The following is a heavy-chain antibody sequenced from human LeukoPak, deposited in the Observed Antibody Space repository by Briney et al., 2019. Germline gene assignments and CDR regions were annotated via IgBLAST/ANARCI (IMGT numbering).Heavy chain of an antibody. CDR2: FSLGGSGTT. V-gene: IGHV4-59*08. CDR1: GASLTSYS. J-gene: IGHJ5*02. CDR3: ARWDDSAWAFGT. D-gene: IGHD6-19*01. Sequence: SETLSLTCIVSGASLTSYSWNWLRQSPGKGLEWIGYFSLGGSGTTSYTSSLKSRVTISRDTSKNQLSLKLTSVTAADTAVYCCARWDDSAWAFGTWGPGTLVTVSS.